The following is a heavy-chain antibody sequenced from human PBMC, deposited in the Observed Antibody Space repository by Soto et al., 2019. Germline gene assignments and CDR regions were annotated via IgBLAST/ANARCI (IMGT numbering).Heavy chain of an antibody. CDR1: GYTFTNYG. CDR3: ARSPGYSASWGYFYYGMKI. CDR2: INTYHGNT. V-gene: IGHV1-18*01. Sequence: QVQLVQSGAELKKPGASVKVSCKASGYTFTNYGISGVRQAPGQGLEWMGWINTYHGNTKYAQKLQGRVTMTKDTSTSTAYRELTSLRSDDTAVYYCARSPGYSASWGYFYYGMKIWGQGTTVIVSS. J-gene: IGHJ6*02. D-gene: IGHD6-13*01.